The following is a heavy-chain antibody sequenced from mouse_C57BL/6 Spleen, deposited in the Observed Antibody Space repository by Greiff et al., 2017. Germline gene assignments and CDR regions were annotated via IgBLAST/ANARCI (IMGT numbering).Heavy chain of an antibody. Sequence: QVQLQQPGAELVRPGSSVKLSCKASGYTFTSYWMHWVKQRPIQGLDWIGNIDPSDSETHYNQKFKDKATLTVDKSSSTAYMQLSSLTSEDSAVYYCARNYGSSYYAMDYWGQGTSVTVSS. J-gene: IGHJ4*01. V-gene: IGHV1-52*01. CDR2: IDPSDSET. CDR3: ARNYGSSYYAMDY. D-gene: IGHD1-1*01. CDR1: GYTFTSYW.